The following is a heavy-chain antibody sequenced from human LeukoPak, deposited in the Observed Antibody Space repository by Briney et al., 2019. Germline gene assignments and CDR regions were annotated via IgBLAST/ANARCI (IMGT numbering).Heavy chain of an antibody. D-gene: IGHD5-18*01. CDR3: ASQRGYAYGFDS. J-gene: IGHJ4*02. Sequence: PSETLSLTCTVSGGSFTKYYWTWIRQSPEKGLEWIGHIYYSGNPTYNPSLKSRFTISVDPSKNRVSLKLTSVTTADTAIYYCASQRGYAYGFDSWGQGTLVAVSS. CDR1: GGSFTKYY. V-gene: IGHV4-59*01. CDR2: IYYSGNP.